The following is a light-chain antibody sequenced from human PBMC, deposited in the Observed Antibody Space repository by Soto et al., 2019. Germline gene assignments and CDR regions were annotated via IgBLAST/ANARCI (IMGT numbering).Light chain of an antibody. V-gene: IGKV1-39*01. J-gene: IGKJ4*01. CDR3: QQSYSTPLT. CDR2: DAS. Sequence: DIKMYQSPSSLSASVADRVIITCRASQSISNHLNWYQQKPGKAPKLLIYDASSLESGVPSRFSGSGSGTDFTLTISSLQPEDFATYYCQQSYSTPLTFGGGTNVDIK. CDR1: QSISNH.